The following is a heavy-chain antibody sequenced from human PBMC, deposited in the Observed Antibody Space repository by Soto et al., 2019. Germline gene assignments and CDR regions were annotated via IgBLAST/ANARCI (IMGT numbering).Heavy chain of an antibody. CDR3: ARIPDALVVVAAISTWFDP. J-gene: IGHJ5*02. V-gene: IGHV2-26*01. CDR2: IFSNDEK. D-gene: IGHD2-15*01. CDR1: GFSLSNARTG. Sequence: QVTLKETGPVLVKPTDPLTLTCTVSGFSLSNARTGVSLIRQPPGKSLEWRAHIFSNDEKSYSTALKSRLTISKDTSKSQVVLTMTNMDPVDTATYYCARIPDALVVVAAISTWFDPWGQGTLVTVSS.